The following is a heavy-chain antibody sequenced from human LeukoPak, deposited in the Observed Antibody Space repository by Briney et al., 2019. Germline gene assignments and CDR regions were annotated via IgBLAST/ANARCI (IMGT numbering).Heavy chain of an antibody. CDR3: ARETTPYSSGWYPYFQH. CDR2: INPNSGGT. V-gene: IGHV1-2*04. D-gene: IGHD6-19*01. Sequence: ASVKVSCKASGYTFTGYYVHWVRQAPGQGLEWMGRINPNSGGTNYAQKFQGWVTMTRDTSISTAYMELSRLRSDDTAVYYCARETTPYSSGWYPYFQHWGQGTLVTVSS. CDR1: GYTFTGYY. J-gene: IGHJ1*01.